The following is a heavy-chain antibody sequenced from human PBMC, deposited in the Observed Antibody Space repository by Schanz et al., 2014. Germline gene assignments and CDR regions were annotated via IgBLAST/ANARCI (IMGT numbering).Heavy chain of an antibody. Sequence: DVQLVDSGGGLVQPGGSLRLSCAASGFTVSNSYIHWVRQAPGKGLEWVSDISWNSGTRGYVDSVKGRFSISRDNAKNSLYLQMNSLRVEDTALYYCVKEPGVGATNRNWYFALWGRGTLVTVSS. CDR2: ISWNSGTR. V-gene: IGHV3-9*01. J-gene: IGHJ2*01. D-gene: IGHD1-26*01. CDR1: GFTVSNSY. CDR3: VKEPGVGATNRNWYFAL.